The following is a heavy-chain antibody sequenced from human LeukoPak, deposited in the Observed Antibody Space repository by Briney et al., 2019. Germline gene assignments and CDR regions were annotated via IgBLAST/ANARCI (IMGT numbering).Heavy chain of an antibody. V-gene: IGHV3-21*01. CDR1: GFTFSSYS. Sequence: GGSLRLSCAASGFTFSSYSMNWVRQAPGKGLEWVSSISSSSSYIYYADSVKGRFTISRDNAKNSLYLQMNSPRAEDTAVYYCARVLVAGTNYWGQGTLVTVSS. D-gene: IGHD6-19*01. J-gene: IGHJ4*02. CDR3: ARVLVAGTNY. CDR2: ISSSSSYI.